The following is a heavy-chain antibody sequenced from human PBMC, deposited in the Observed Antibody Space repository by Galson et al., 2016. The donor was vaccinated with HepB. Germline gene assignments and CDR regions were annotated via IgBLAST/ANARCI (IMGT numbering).Heavy chain of an antibody. V-gene: IGHV3-23*01. CDR2: ISGSGGNS. J-gene: IGHJ2*01. Sequence: SLRLSCAASGFTFSSYAMSWVRQAPGKGLEWVSAISGSGGNSYYADSVKGRITISRDNSKNTLYVQMHSLRAEDTAVYYCAKDYYDSSGYRSYWYFDLWGRGTLVTVSS. D-gene: IGHD3-22*01. CDR3: AKDYYDSSGYRSYWYFDL. CDR1: GFTFSSYA.